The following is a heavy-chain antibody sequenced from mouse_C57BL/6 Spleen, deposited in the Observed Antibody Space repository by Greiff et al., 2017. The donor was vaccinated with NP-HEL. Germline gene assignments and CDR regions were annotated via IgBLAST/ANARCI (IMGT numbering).Heavy chain of an antibody. CDR2: IDPNSGGT. J-gene: IGHJ4*01. D-gene: IGHD1-1*01. CDR3: ARRAGSSHYYAMDY. V-gene: IGHV1-72*01. CDR1: GYTFTSYW. Sequence: QVQLQQPGAELVKPGASVKLSCKASGYTFTSYWMHWVKQRPGRGLEWIGRIDPNSGGTKYNEKFKSKATLTVDKPSSTAYMQLSSLTSEDSAVYLCARRAGSSHYYAMDYWGQGTSVTVSS.